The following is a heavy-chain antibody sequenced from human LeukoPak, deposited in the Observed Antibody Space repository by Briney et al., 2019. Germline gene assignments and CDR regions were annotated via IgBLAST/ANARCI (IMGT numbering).Heavy chain of an antibody. CDR1: GGSISSYY. J-gene: IGHJ4*02. CDR3: ARDPRWGGWEYFDY. V-gene: IGHV4-59*01. D-gene: IGHD1-26*01. CDR2: IYYSGST. Sequence: PSETLSLTCTVSGGSISSYYWSWIRQSPGKGLEWIGYIYYSGSTNYNPSLKSRVTISVDTSKNQFSLKLSSVTAADTAVYYCARDPRWGGWEYFDYWGQGTLVTVSS.